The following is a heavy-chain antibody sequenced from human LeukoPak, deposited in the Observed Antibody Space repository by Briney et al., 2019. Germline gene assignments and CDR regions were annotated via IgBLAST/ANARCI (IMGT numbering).Heavy chain of an antibody. J-gene: IGHJ3*02. V-gene: IGHV3-53*01. CDR2: IYSGGST. CDR1: GFTVSSNY. Sequence: GGSLRLSCAASGFTVSSNYMSWVRQAPGKGLEWVSVIYSGGSTYYADSVKGRFTISRDNSKNTLYLQMNSLRAEDTAVYYCARGVSIVGGDDAFDIWAKGQWSPSLQ. D-gene: IGHD1-26*01. CDR3: ARGVSIVGGDDAFDI.